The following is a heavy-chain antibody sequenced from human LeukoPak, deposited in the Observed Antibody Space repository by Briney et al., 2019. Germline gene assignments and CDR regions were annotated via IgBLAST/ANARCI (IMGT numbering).Heavy chain of an antibody. J-gene: IGHJ5*02. D-gene: IGHD4-17*01. CDR2: ISYDGSNK. V-gene: IGHV3-30*18. Sequence: PGGSLRLSCAASGFTFSSYGMHWVRQAPGKGLEWVAVISYDGSNKYYADSVKGRFTISRDNSKNTLHLQMNSLRAEDTAVYYCAKNGLETTVTTSWFDPWGQGTLVTVSS. CDR1: GFTFSSYG. CDR3: AKNGLETTVTTSWFDP.